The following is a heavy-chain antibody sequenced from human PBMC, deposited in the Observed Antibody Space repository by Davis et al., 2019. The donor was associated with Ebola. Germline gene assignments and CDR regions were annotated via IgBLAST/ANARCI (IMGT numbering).Heavy chain of an antibody. Sequence: ASVKVSCKASGYTFTNYYMHWVRQAPGQGLEWMGMINPNDGRTIYAQKFQGRVTITRDTSASTAYMELSSLRSEDTAVYYCARDHPYYYGMDVWGKGTTVTVSS. J-gene: IGHJ6*04. CDR3: ARDHPYYYGMDV. CDR2: INPNDGRT. CDR1: GYTFTNYY. V-gene: IGHV1-46*01.